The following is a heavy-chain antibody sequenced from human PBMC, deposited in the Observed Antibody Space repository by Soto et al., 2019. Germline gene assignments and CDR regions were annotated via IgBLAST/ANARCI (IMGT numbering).Heavy chain of an antibody. CDR3: TRGGDVYKNGH. D-gene: IGHD2-21*01. CDR2: IGFAGNNK. CDR1: GFPIDSYG. V-gene: IGHV3-33*01. J-gene: IGHJ4*02. Sequence: GGSLRLSCVAAGFPIDSYGSHWVRRAPGKGLEWVATIGFAGNNKYYADSVKGRFTISRDNSKNTLYLHINSLKVDDTAVYYCTRGGDVYKNGHWGQGTLVTVSS.